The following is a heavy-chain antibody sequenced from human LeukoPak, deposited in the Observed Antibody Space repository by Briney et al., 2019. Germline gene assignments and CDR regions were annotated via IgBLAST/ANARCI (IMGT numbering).Heavy chain of an antibody. V-gene: IGHV3-74*01. Sequence: PGGSLRLSCAASGLTFRSYWMHCVRQAPGKGLVWVSRINSDGSSTSYADSVKGRLTISRDNAKNTLYLQMNSLRAEDTAVYYCARDLGRDGYFDYWGQGTLVTVSS. CDR2: INSDGSST. J-gene: IGHJ4*02. CDR1: GLTFRSYW. CDR3: ARDLGRDGYFDY. D-gene: IGHD5-24*01.